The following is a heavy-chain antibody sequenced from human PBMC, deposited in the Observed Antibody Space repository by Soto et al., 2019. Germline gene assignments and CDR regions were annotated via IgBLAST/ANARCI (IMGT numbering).Heavy chain of an antibody. CDR2: IYYSGST. J-gene: IGHJ4*02. D-gene: IGHD1-7*01. CDR3: ARRYGTTFDY. Sequence: TSETLSLTCPVSGGSISSYYLSWIRQPPGKGLEWIGYIYYSGSTNYNPSLKSRVTISVDTSKNQFSLKLSSVTAADTAVYYCARRYGTTFDYWGQGTLVTV. CDR1: GGSISSYY. V-gene: IGHV4-59*01.